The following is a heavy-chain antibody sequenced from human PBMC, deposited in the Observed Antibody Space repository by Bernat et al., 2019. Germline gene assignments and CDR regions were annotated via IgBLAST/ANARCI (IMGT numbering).Heavy chain of an antibody. CDR3: ARLWSTTTAADYFDS. CDR1: GYTFTNYW. Sequence: EVQLVQSGAEVKKPGESLKISCKASGYTFTNYWIAWVRQMPGKGLECMGLVYPGDSDTRYSPSFQGQVTISADKSITTIYLQWRRLKATDTAIIYCARLWSTTTAADYFDSWGQGTLVTVSS. V-gene: IGHV5-51*03. CDR2: VYPGDSDT. J-gene: IGHJ4*02. D-gene: IGHD3-3*01.